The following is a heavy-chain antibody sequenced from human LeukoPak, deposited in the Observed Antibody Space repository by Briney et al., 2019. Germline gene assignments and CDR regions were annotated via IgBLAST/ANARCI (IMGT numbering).Heavy chain of an antibody. CDR2: IYYSGST. V-gene: IGHV4-30-4*08. CDR1: GGSISGGDYY. Sequence: SQTLSLTCTVSGGSISGGDYYWSWIRQPPGKGLEWIGYIYYSGSTYYNPSLKSRVTISVDTSKNQFSLKLSSVTAADTAVYYCAREAGSLYGGNSRFDYWGQGTLVTVSS. CDR3: AREAGSLYGGNSRFDY. J-gene: IGHJ4*02. D-gene: IGHD4-23*01.